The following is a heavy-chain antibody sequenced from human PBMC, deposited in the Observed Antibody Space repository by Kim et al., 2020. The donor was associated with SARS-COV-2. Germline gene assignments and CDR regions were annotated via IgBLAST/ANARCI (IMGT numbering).Heavy chain of an antibody. CDR3: ARAGGVVPAAIPDYGMDV. D-gene: IGHD2-2*01. Sequence: KGRFTISRDNAKHSLYLQMNSLRDEDTAVYYCARAGGVVPAAIPDYGMDVWGQGTTVTVSS. J-gene: IGHJ6*02. V-gene: IGHV3-48*02.